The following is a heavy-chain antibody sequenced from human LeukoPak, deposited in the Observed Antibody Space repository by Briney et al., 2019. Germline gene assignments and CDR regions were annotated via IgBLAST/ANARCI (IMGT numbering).Heavy chain of an antibody. CDR1: GFTFSNAW. D-gene: IGHD3-3*01. V-gene: IGHV3-15*01. CDR3: ARDTGLFSGHYDFWSGYYEPFDY. Sequence: GGSLRPSCAASGFTFSNAWMSWVRQAPGKGLEWVGRIKSKTDGGTTDYAAPVKGRFTISRDDSKNTLYLQMNSLRAEDTAVYYCARDTGLFSGHYDFWSGYYEPFDYWGQGTLVTVSS. J-gene: IGHJ4*02. CDR2: IKSKTDGGTT.